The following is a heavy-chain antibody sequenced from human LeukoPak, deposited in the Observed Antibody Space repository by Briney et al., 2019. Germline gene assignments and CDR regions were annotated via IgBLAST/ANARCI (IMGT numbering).Heavy chain of an antibody. D-gene: IGHD1-26*01. J-gene: IGHJ4*02. CDR1: GYTFTSYY. CDR3: ARDGFSPVGDSGSYDY. CDR2: INPSGGST. Sequence: GASVKVSCKASGYTFTSYYMHWVRQAPGQGLEWMGIINPSGGSTSYAQKFQGRVTMTRDTSTSTVYMELSSLRSEDTAVYYCARDGFSPVGDSGSYDYWGQGTLVTVSS. V-gene: IGHV1-46*01.